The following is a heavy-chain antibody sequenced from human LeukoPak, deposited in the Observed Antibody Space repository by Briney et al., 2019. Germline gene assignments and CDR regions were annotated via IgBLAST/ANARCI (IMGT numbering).Heavy chain of an antibody. CDR3: ARDEEVTMVRGVMIFDY. V-gene: IGHV3-7*04. D-gene: IGHD3-10*01. J-gene: IGHJ4*02. CDR2: IKQDGSEK. CDR1: GFTFSSYW. Sequence: GGSLRLSCAASGFTFSSYWMSWVRQAPGKGLEWVANIKQDGSEKYYVDSVKGRFTISRDNAKNSLYLQMNSLRAEDTAVYYCARDEEVTMVRGVMIFDYWGQGTLVTVSS.